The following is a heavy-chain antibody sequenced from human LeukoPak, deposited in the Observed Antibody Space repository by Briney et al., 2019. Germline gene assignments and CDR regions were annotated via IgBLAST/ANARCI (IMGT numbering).Heavy chain of an antibody. J-gene: IGHJ6*02. CDR1: GYTFTSYG. CDR2: ISAYNGNT. CDR3: AREPGKHRRYYYYGMDV. Sequence: GSSVKVSCKASGYTFTSYGISWVRQAPGQGLEWMGWISAYNGNTNYAQKLQGRVTMTTDTSTSTAYMELRSLRSDDTAVYYCAREPGKHRRYYYYGMDVWGQGTTVTVSS. D-gene: IGHD2-21*01. V-gene: IGHV1-18*01.